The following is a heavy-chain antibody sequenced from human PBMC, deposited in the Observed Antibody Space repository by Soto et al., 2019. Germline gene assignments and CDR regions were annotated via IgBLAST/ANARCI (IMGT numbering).Heavy chain of an antibody. V-gene: IGHV3-30-3*01. Sequence: GGSLRLSCAASGFTFSSYAMHWVRQAPGKGLEWVAVISYDGSNKYYADSVKGRFTISRDNSKNTLYLQMNSLRAEDTAVYYCARDLRWIQLWVPWGNRYYGMDVWGQGTTVTVSS. D-gene: IGHD5-18*01. CDR1: GFTFSSYA. CDR2: ISYDGSNK. J-gene: IGHJ6*02. CDR3: ARDLRWIQLWVPWGNRYYGMDV.